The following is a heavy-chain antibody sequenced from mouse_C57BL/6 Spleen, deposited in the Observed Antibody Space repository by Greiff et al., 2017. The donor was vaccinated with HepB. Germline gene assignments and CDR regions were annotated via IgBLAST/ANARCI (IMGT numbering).Heavy chain of an antibody. CDR1: GFNIKDDY. J-gene: IGHJ3*01. Sequence: VQLQQSGAELVRPGASVKLSCTASGFNIKDDYMHWVKQRPEQGLEWIGWIDPENGDTEYASKFQGKATITADTSSNTAYLQLSSLTSEDTAVYYCTSGGYYGTPRAYWGQGTLVTVSA. V-gene: IGHV14-4*01. CDR3: TSGGYYGTPRAY. CDR2: IDPENGDT. D-gene: IGHD1-1*01.